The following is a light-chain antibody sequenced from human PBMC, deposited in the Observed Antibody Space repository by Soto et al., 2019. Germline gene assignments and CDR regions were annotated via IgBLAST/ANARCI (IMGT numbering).Light chain of an antibody. J-gene: IGKJ5*01. Sequence: DIPLTQSPSSLSASVGDRVTITCRASQGISSWLVWYQQKPEKAPKSLIYGASSLQSGVPSRFSGSGSGTDFTLTISSLQPEDSATYYCQQYDSYPITFGQGTRLEVK. V-gene: IGKV1D-16*01. CDR2: GAS. CDR1: QGISSW. CDR3: QQYDSYPIT.